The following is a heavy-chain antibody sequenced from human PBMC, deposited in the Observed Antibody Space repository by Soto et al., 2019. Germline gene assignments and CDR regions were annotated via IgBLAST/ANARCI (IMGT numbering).Heavy chain of an antibody. D-gene: IGHD2-15*01. CDR3: ARFDVVVDADAFDI. V-gene: IGHV3-33*01. CDR1: EFTFSNFG. J-gene: IGHJ3*02. CDR2: IYYDGSNE. Sequence: QVQLVESGGGVVQPGRSLRLSCAASEFTFSNFGMHWVRQAPGKGLEWVAVIYYDGSNEYYADSVKGRFTISRDNSKNTLYLPMNSQRAYDTAVYYCARFDVVVDADAFDIWGQGTMVTVSS.